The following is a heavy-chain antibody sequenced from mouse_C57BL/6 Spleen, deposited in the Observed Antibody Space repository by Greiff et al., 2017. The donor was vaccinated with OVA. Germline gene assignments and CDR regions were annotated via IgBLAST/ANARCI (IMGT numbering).Heavy chain of an antibody. CDR3: ARGEGYDDDEGYFDV. Sequence: ESGPGLVKPSQSLSLTCSVTGYSITSGYYWNWIRQFPGNKLEWMGYISYDGSNNYNPSLKNRISITRDTSKNQFFLKLNSVTTEDTATYYCARGEGYDDDEGYFDVWGTGTTVTVSS. CDR1: GYSITSGYY. J-gene: IGHJ1*03. V-gene: IGHV3-6*01. CDR2: ISYDGSN. D-gene: IGHD2-4*01.